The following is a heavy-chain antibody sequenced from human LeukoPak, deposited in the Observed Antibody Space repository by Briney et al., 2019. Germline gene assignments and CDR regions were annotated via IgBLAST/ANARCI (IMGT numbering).Heavy chain of an antibody. J-gene: IGHJ4*02. Sequence: GGSLRLSCAASGFTFSSYVMSWVRQAPGKGLEWVAFIRYDGSNKYYADSVKGRFTISRDNSKNTLYLQMNSLRAEDTAVYYCAKDHRPYSSSWYGDFDYWGQGTLVTVSS. CDR3: AKDHRPYSSSWYGDFDY. CDR2: IRYDGSNK. D-gene: IGHD6-13*01. V-gene: IGHV3-30*02. CDR1: GFTFSSYV.